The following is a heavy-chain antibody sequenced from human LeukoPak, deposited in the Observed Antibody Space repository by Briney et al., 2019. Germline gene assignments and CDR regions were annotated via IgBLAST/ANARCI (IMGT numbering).Heavy chain of an antibody. CDR3: AKDGPLETATIADLNGFDY. V-gene: IGHV3-30*18. J-gene: IGHJ4*02. CDR1: GFTFSSYG. CDR2: VSYDGSNK. D-gene: IGHD5-24*01. Sequence: GGSLRLSCAASGFTFSSYGMHWVRQAPGKGLEWVAVVSYDGSNKYYADSVKGRFTISRDNSKNTLYLQMNSLRAEDTAVYYCAKDGPLETATIADLNGFDYWGQGTLVTVSS.